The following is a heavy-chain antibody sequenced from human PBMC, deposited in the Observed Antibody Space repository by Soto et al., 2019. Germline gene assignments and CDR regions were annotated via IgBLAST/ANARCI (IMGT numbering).Heavy chain of an antibody. CDR2: ISYDGSNK. D-gene: IGHD2-8*01. Sequence: GGSLRLSCAASGFTFSSYAMHWVRQAPGKGLEWVAVISYDGSNKYYADSVKGRFTISRGNSKNTLYLQMNSLRAEDTAVYYCAREILNGYGMDVWGQGTTVTVSS. V-gene: IGHV3-30-3*01. CDR1: GFTFSSYA. J-gene: IGHJ6*02. CDR3: AREILNGYGMDV.